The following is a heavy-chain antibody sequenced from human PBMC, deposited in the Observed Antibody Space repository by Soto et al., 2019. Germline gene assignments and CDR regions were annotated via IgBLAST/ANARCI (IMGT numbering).Heavy chain of an antibody. D-gene: IGHD7-27*01. V-gene: IGHV3-30-3*01. CDR2: ISNDGSNK. CDR1: GFTFSKSV. J-gene: IGHJ4*02. CDR3: ARDPSPTGGRSDS. Sequence: QVQLVESGGGVVQPGRSLRLSCAASGFTFSKSVMHWVRQAPGKGLEWMAAISNDGSNKYYADSVKGRFTISRDNSRNTFYLQMNSLRVEDTAIYYCARDPSPTGGRSDSWGPGNLVTVSS.